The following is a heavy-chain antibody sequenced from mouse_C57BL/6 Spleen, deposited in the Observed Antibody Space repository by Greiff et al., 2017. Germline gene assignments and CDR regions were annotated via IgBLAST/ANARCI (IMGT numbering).Heavy chain of an antibody. CDR2: ISYDGSN. CDR3: AKEGTGRDFDV. V-gene: IGHV3-6*01. J-gene: IGHJ1*03. Sequence: EVKLMESGPGLVKPSQSLSLTCSVTGYSITSGYYWNWIRQFPGNKLEWMGYISYDGSNNYNPSLKNRISITRDTSKNQFFLKLNSVTTEDTATYYCAKEGTGRDFDVWGTGTTVTVSS. D-gene: IGHD4-1*01. CDR1: GYSITSGYY.